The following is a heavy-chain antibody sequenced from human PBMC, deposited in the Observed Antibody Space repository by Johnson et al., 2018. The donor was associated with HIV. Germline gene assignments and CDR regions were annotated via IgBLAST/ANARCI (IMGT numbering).Heavy chain of an antibody. J-gene: IGHJ3*02. Sequence: VQLVESGGGLVQPGGSLRLSCTASGSFFFSYDMYWVRQAPGKGLEWVSGIGTSGDTYYAASVKGRSTISRDNSKNTLYLQMNSLRAEDTAVYYCAKDSGSYGANAFDIWGQGTMVTVSS. CDR3: AKDSGSYGANAFDI. CDR1: GSFFFSYD. CDR2: IGTSGDT. D-gene: IGHD1-26*01. V-gene: IGHV3-13*04.